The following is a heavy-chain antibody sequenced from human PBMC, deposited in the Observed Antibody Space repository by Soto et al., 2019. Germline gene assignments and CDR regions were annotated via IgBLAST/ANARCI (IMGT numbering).Heavy chain of an antibody. CDR2: IYSGGRK. CDR1: GLTVSSNY. Sequence: DVQLVESGGGLVQPGGYLRLACAASGLTVSSNYMNWVRQAPGKGLEWVSVIYSGGRKYYADSVKGRFTISRDNSKNTQYLQMNSLEAEDTAVYYGASQYGGYGWFDNWGQGTPVTVSS. D-gene: IGHD2-15*01. CDR3: ASQYGGYGWFDN. V-gene: IGHV3-66*04. J-gene: IGHJ5*02.